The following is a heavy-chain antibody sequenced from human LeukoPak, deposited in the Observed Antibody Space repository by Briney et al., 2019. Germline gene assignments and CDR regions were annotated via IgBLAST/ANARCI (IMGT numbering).Heavy chain of an antibody. Sequence: ASVKVSCKASGYTFTSYYMHWVRQAPGQGLEWMGWISAYNGNTNYAQKLQGRVTMTTDTSTSTAYMELRSLRSDDTAVYYCARERYCSSTSCYRTNFDYWGQGTLVTVSS. CDR2: ISAYNGNT. J-gene: IGHJ4*02. CDR1: GYTFTSYY. CDR3: ARERYCSSTSCYRTNFDY. V-gene: IGHV1-18*04. D-gene: IGHD2-2*02.